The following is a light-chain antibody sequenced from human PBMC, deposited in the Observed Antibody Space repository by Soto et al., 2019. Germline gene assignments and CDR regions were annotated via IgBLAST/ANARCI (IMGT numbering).Light chain of an antibody. CDR1: QDISSW. Sequence: DIQMTQSPSSVSASVGDRVTITCRASQDISSWLAWYQQKPGKAPKIMIYAASSLQGGVPSRFSGSGSGTELTLTISSLQPEDFATYYCQQASSFPPTFGQGTRLEIK. V-gene: IGKV1-12*01. CDR3: QQASSFPPT. CDR2: AAS. J-gene: IGKJ5*01.